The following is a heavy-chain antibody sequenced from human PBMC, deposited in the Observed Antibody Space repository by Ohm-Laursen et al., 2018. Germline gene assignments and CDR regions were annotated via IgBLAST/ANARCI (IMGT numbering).Heavy chain of an antibody. CDR3: ARGAPFYGGFDY. CDR1: GFTFRTYS. CDR2: IDASGGTI. V-gene: IGHV3-48*01. D-gene: IGHD4-17*01. J-gene: IGHJ4*02. Sequence: SLRLSCSASGFTFRTYSMNWVRQSPGKGLEWLSYIDASGGTIYYADSVKGRLTISRDSAKNSLYLQMSGLRGEDTAVYYCARGAPFYGGFDYWGQGTLVTVSS.